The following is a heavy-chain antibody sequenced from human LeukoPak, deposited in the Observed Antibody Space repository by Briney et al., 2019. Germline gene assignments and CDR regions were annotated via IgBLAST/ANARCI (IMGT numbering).Heavy chain of an antibody. V-gene: IGHV3-30*18. CDR2: ISYDGSNK. Sequence: GGSLRLSCAASGFTFSSYGMHWVRQAPGKGLEWVAVISYDGSNKYYADSVKGRFTISRDNSKNTLYLQTNSLRAEDTAVYYCAKTITMIVVVQSPYGMDVWGQGTTVTVSS. CDR1: GFTFSSYG. CDR3: AKTITMIVVVQSPYGMDV. J-gene: IGHJ6*02. D-gene: IGHD3-22*01.